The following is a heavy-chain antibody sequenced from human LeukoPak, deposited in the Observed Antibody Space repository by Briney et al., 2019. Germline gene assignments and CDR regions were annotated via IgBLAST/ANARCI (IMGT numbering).Heavy chain of an antibody. D-gene: IGHD3-10*01. CDR1: GFTFSSYW. V-gene: IGHV3-7*01. Sequence: GGSLRLSCAASGFTFSSYWMSWVRQAPGKGLEWVANIQQDGSEEYYVDSVKGRFTISRDNAKNSLHLHMNSLRAEDTAIYYCARYYYGSGSYYAKYYFDYWGQGTLVTVSS. J-gene: IGHJ4*02. CDR2: IQQDGSEE. CDR3: ARYYYGSGSYYAKYYFDY.